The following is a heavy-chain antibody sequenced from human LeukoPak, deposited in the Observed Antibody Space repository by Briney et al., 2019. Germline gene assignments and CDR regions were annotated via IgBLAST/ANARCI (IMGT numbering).Heavy chain of an antibody. V-gene: IGHV4-30-2*01. CDR2: IYHSGST. CDR3: ARDNQDQRSGLSSSRQPPGPLDY. Sequence: SQTLSLTCTVSGGSISSGGYYWSWIRQPPGKGLEWIGYIYHSGSTYYNLSLKRRVTISVDRSKNQFSLKLSSVTAADTAVYYCARDNQDQRSGLSSSRQPPGPLDYWGQGTLVTVSS. J-gene: IGHJ4*02. CDR1: GGSISSGGYY. D-gene: IGHD3-3*01.